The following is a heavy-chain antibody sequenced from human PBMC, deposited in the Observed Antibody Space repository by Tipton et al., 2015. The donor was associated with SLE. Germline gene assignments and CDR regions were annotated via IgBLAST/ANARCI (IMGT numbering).Heavy chain of an antibody. CDR3: ARGLTMIVVVTLDY. J-gene: IGHJ4*02. CDR2: INHSGST. Sequence: TLSLTCAVYGGSFSGYYWSWIRQPPGKGLEWIGEINHSGSTNHNPSLESRVTISVDTSKNQFSLKLSSVTAADTAVYYCARGLTMIVVVTLDYWGQGTLVTVSS. D-gene: IGHD3-22*01. V-gene: IGHV4-34*01. CDR1: GGSFSGYY.